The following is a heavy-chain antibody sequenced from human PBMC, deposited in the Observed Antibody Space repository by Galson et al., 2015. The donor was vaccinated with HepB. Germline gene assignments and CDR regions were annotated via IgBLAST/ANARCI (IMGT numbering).Heavy chain of an antibody. CDR2: INTNTGNP. CDR1: GYTFTSYA. Sequence: SVKVSCKASGYTFTSYAMNWVRQAPGQGLEWMGWINTNTGNPTYAQGFTGRFVFSLDTSVSTAYLQISSLKAEDTAVYYCAREARGIQLWLGGGDYYYYGMDVWGQGTTVTVSS. CDR3: AREARGIQLWLGGGDYYYYGMDV. D-gene: IGHD5-18*01. V-gene: IGHV7-4-1*02. J-gene: IGHJ6*02.